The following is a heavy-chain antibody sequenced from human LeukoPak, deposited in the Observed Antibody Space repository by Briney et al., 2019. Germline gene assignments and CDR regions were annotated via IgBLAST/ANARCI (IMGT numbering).Heavy chain of an antibody. CDR1: GYTFTSYG. V-gene: IGHV1-18*01. CDR3: ARANIVVVPAAMDGGYYFDY. CDR2: ISAYNGNT. J-gene: IGHJ4*02. Sequence: GASVKVSCKASGYTFTSYGIGWVRQAPGQGLEWMGWISAYNGNTNYAQKLQGRVTMTTDTSTSTAYMELRSLRSDDTAMYYCARANIVVVPAAMDGGYYFDYWGQGTLVTVSS. D-gene: IGHD2-2*01.